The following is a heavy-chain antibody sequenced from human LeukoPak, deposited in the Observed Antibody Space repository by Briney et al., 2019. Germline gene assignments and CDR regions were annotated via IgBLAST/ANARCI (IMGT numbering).Heavy chain of an antibody. D-gene: IGHD5-12*01. CDR3: ARVSGYDWESFYDY. CDR1: GGSISSYY. Sequence: SETLSLTCTVSGGSISSYYWSWIRQPPGKGLEWIGYIYYSGSTNYNPPLKSRVPISVDTSKDQFSLKLNSVTAADTAVYYCARVSGYDWESFYDYWGQGTLVTVSS. J-gene: IGHJ4*02. CDR2: IYYSGST. V-gene: IGHV4-59*01.